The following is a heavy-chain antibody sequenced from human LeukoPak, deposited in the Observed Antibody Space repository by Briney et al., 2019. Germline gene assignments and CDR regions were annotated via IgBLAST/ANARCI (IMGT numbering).Heavy chain of an antibody. CDR2: IYYSGST. CDR3: ARHRPYIVGATAFDY. CDR1: GGSISSYY. Sequence: SETLSLTCTVSGGSISSYYWGWIRQPPGKGLEWIGYIYYSGSTNYNPSLKSRVTISVDTSKNQFSLKLSSVTAADTAVYYCARHRPYIVGATAFDYWGQGTLVTVSS. J-gene: IGHJ4*02. V-gene: IGHV4-59*08. D-gene: IGHD1-26*01.